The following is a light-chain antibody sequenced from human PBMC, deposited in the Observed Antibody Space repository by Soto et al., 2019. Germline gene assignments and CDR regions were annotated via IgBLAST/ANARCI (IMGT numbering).Light chain of an antibody. CDR3: QTWGTHFLI. V-gene: IGLV4-69*01. CDR2: LNNDGSH. Sequence: QSVLTQSPSASASLGASVKLTCTLDSGHSSNAIAWHQQQPEKGPRYLMRLNNDGSHLRGDGVPDRFSGSSSGAERYLTISSLQSDDEADYYWQTWGTHFLIFGGGTKLTVL. CDR1: SGHSSNA. J-gene: IGLJ2*01.